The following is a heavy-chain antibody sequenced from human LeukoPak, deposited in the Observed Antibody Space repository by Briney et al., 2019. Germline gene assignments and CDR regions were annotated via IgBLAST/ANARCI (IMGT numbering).Heavy chain of an antibody. Sequence: GASLRLSCAASGFTFSSYAMSWVRQAPGKGLEWVSAISDSGGSTYYADSVKGRFTISRDNSKNTLYLQMNSLRAEDTAVYYCAKDRNSEYFDYWGQGTLVTVSS. CDR2: ISDSGGST. J-gene: IGHJ4*02. CDR3: AKDRNSEYFDY. CDR1: GFTFSSYA. D-gene: IGHD1-26*01. V-gene: IGHV3-23*01.